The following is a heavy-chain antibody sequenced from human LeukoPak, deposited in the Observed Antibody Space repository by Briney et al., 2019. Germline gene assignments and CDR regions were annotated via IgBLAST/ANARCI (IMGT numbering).Heavy chain of an antibody. J-gene: IGHJ3*02. CDR1: GYGFTSYG. Sequence: GVALHIYSQGSGYGFTSYGIGWVRSVRGKGREWMGFIYSGDSDTRYSPSFQGQFTISADKSISTAYLQWSSLKASDTAMYYCARPYATMAAAGSLDAFDIWGQGTMVTVSS. V-gene: IGHV5-51*01. CDR2: IYSGDSDT. D-gene: IGHD6-13*01. CDR3: ARPYATMAAAGSLDAFDI.